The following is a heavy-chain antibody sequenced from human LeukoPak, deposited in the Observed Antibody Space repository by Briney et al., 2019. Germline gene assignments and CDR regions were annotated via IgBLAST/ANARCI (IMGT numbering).Heavy chain of an antibody. Sequence: GGSLRLSCAASGFTFDDYAMHWVRQAPGKGLEWVSGISWNSGSIGYADSVKGRFTISRDNAKNSLYLQMNSLRTEDTALYYCAKVLGDSSGYYSGDYWGQGTLVTVSS. D-gene: IGHD3-22*01. J-gene: IGHJ4*02. CDR2: ISWNSGSI. CDR1: GFTFDDYA. CDR3: AKVLGDSSGYYSGDY. V-gene: IGHV3-9*01.